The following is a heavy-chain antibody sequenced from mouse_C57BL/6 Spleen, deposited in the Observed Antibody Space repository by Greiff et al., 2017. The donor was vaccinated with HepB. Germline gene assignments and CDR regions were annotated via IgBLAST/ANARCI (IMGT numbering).Heavy chain of an antibody. D-gene: IGHD1-3*01. Sequence: QVQLQQSGAELVRPGASVTLSCKASGYTFTDYEMHWVKQTPVQGLEWIGAIDPETGGTAYNQKFKGKAILTADKSSSTAYMELRSLTSEDSAVYYCTRGLRSYYYAMDYWGQGTSVTVSS. CDR3: TRGLRSYYYAMDY. J-gene: IGHJ4*01. CDR1: GYTFTDYE. CDR2: IDPETGGT. V-gene: IGHV1-15*01.